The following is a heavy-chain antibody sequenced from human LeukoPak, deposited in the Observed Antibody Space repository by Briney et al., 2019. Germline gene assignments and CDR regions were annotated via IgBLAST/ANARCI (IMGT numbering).Heavy chain of an antibody. CDR3: ARGGHIVVVTAIF. CDR1: GYTFTGYY. V-gene: IGHV1-2*02. CDR2: INPNSGGT. D-gene: IGHD2-21*02. J-gene: IGHJ4*02. Sequence: ASVKVSCKASGYTFTGYYMHWVRQAPGQGLEXXGWINPNSGGTNYAQKFQGRVTMTRDTSISTAYMELSRLRSDDTAVYYCARGGHIVVVTAIFWGQGTLVTVSS.